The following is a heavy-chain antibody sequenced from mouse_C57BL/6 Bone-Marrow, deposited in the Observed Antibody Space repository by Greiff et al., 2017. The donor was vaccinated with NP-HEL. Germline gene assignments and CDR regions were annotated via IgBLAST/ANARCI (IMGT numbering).Heavy chain of an antibody. D-gene: IGHD4-1*01. V-gene: IGHV1-82*01. J-gene: IGHJ2*01. CDR2: IYPGDGDT. CDR3: AWDFDY. Sequence: LQESGPELVKPGASVKISCKASGYAFSSSWMNWVKQRPGKGLEWIGRIYPGDGDTNYNGKFKGKATLTADKSSSTAYMQLSSLTSEYSAVYFCAWDFDYWGQGTTLTVSS. CDR1: GYAFSSSW.